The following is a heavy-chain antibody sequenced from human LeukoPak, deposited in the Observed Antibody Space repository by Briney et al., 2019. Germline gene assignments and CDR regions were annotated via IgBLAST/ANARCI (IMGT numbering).Heavy chain of an antibody. CDR2: ISGSDGST. CDR3: ARVDGDYLTYYFDY. Sequence: GGSLRLSCAASGFSFSSYAMSWVRQAPGKGLEWVSGISGSDGSTYYADSVKGRFTISRDNAKNSLYLQMNSLRAEDTAVYYCARVDGDYLTYYFDYWGQGTLVTVSS. CDR1: GFSFSSYA. V-gene: IGHV3-23*01. J-gene: IGHJ4*02. D-gene: IGHD4-17*01.